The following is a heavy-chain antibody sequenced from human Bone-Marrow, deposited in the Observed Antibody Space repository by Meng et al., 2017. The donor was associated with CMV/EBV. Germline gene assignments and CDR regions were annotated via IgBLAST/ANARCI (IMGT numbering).Heavy chain of an antibody. CDR1: GFTFSSYW. J-gene: IGHJ6*02. CDR2: INSDGSST. D-gene: IGHD3-10*01. V-gene: IGHV3-74*01. CDR3: AKDQGYMRVRGVTVSMYGMDV. Sequence: GESLKISCAASGFTFSSYWMHWVRQAPGKGLVWVSRINSDGSSTSYADSVKGRFTISRDNAKNTLYLQMNSLRAEDTAVYYCAKDQGYMRVRGVTVSMYGMDVWGQGTTVTVSS.